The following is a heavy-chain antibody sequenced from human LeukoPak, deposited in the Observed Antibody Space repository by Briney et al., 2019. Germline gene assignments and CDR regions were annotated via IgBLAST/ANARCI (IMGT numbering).Heavy chain of an antibody. D-gene: IGHD6-13*01. CDR1: GFTFSRSA. J-gene: IGHJ4*02. V-gene: IGHV3-23*01. CDR2: ISSSGNT. Sequence: GGSLRLSCAASGFTFSRSAMTWVRQTPGKGLDWVSSISSSGNTYYADSVKGRFTISRDNSKNMLYLQMNSLRAEDTAVYYCVRGRISEDGLDFWGQGTLVTVSS. CDR3: VRGRISEDGLDF.